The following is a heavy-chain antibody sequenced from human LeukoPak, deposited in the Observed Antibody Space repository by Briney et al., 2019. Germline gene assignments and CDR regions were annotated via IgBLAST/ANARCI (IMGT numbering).Heavy chain of an antibody. CDR3: AKESMTTVTPDY. D-gene: IGHD4-17*01. V-gene: IGHV3-23*01. CDR2: ISGSGGST. J-gene: IGHJ4*02. Sequence: SGGSLRLSCAASGFTVSSNYMSWVRQAPGKGLEWVSAISGSGGSTYYADSVKGRFTIPRDNSKNTLYLQMNSLRAEDTAVYYCAKESMTTVTPDYWGQGTLVTVSS. CDR1: GFTVSSNY.